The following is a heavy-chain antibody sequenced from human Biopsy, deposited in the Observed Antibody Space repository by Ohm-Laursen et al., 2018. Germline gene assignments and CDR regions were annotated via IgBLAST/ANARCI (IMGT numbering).Heavy chain of an antibody. Sequence: SLRLSCAASGFTVSSTYMSWVRQAPGKGLEWVSVIYTGRSTFYADSVKGRFTISRDKSKNTLYLQMNNLTAEDTAVYYCARERRDYWGQGTLVTVSS. CDR3: ARERRDY. V-gene: IGHV3-53*01. J-gene: IGHJ4*02. CDR1: GFTVSSTY. CDR2: IYTGRST.